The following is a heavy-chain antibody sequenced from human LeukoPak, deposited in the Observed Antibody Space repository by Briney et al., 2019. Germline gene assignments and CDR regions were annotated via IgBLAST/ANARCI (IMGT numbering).Heavy chain of an antibody. CDR2: ISGSGGST. J-gene: IGHJ6*03. CDR3: AKDPVEMATIYYYYYYMDV. Sequence: GGSLRLSCAASGFTFSSYAMSWVRQAPGKGLEWVSAISGSGGSTYYADSVKGRFTISRDNSKNTLYLQMNSLRAEDTAVYYCAKDPVEMATIYYYYYYMDVWGKGATVTVSS. D-gene: IGHD5-24*01. CDR1: GFTFSSYA. V-gene: IGHV3-23*01.